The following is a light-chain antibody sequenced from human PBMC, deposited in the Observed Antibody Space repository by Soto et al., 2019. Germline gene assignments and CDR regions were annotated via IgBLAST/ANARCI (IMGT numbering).Light chain of an antibody. V-gene: IGKV3-11*01. CDR3: QQFHNWPRT. Sequence: EIVLTQSPATLSLSPGETATLACRASQSVSSYLAWYQQKPGQAPRLLIYDASNRATGIPDRFSGSGSGTEFTLTITSLQSEDFAVYYCQQFHNWPRTFGQGTKVDIK. CDR1: QSVSSY. J-gene: IGKJ1*01. CDR2: DAS.